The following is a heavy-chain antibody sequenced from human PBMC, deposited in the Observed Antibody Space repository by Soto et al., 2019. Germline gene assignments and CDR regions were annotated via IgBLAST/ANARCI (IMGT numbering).Heavy chain of an antibody. CDR3: ARGGSSPVFCYYCGLDG. CDR1: GYSVARYF. V-gene: IGHV1-46*01. J-gene: IGHJ6*02. D-gene: IGHD6-13*01. Sequence: QVQLVQSGAEVREPGASVKVSCKASGYSVARYFMHWVRQAPGQGLEWLGVINPSADTTTYAQKFQGRVNMTWGTYTNTVVMDVSGLRSEDTAIYYCARGGSSPVFCYYCGLDGWGQGATVTVSS. CDR2: INPSADTT.